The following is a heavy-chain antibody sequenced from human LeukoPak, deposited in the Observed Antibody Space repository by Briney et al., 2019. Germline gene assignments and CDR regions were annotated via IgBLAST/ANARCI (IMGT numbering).Heavy chain of an antibody. Sequence: GSLRLSCAASGFTFSSYAMSWVRQAPGKGLEWVSAISGSGGSTYYADSVKGRFTISRDNSKNTLYLQMNSLRAEDTAVYYCAKDRGYCTNGVCFIDYWGQGTLVTVSS. CDR3: AKDRGYCTNGVCFIDY. J-gene: IGHJ4*02. CDR1: GFTFSSYA. D-gene: IGHD2-8*01. CDR2: ISGSGGST. V-gene: IGHV3-23*01.